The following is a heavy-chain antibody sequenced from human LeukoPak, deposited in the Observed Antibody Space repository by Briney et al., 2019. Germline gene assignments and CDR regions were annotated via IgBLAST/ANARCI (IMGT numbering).Heavy chain of an antibody. CDR2: LYGGGST. Sequence: GGSLRLPCVASGFTVSSNYMGWVRQAPGKGLEWVSVLYGGGSTYYPDSVKGRFTISRDNSQNTLYLQMDSLRAEDTAVYYCARLYDSSGYGAFDIWGQGTMVTVSS. CDR3: ARLYDSSGYGAFDI. J-gene: IGHJ3*02. V-gene: IGHV3-66*02. CDR1: GFTVSSNY. D-gene: IGHD3-22*01.